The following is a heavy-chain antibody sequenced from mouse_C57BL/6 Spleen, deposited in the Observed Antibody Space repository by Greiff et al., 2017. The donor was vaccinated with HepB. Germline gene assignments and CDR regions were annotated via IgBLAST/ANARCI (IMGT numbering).Heavy chain of an antibody. D-gene: IGHD2-4*01. CDR2: INPNNGGT. Sequence: VQLKQSGPELVKPGASVKMSCKASGYTFTDYNMHWVKQSHGKSLEWIGYINPNNGGTSYNQKFKGKATLTVNKSSSTAYMELRSLTSEDSAVYYCARSYYDYDGGYFDVWGTGTTVTVSS. CDR1: GYTFTDYN. V-gene: IGHV1-22*01. J-gene: IGHJ1*03. CDR3: ARSYYDYDGGYFDV.